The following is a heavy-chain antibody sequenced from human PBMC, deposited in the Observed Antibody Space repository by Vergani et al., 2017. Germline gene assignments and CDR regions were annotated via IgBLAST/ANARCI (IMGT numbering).Heavy chain of an antibody. D-gene: IGHD3-22*01. CDR2: ISSNGGST. CDR3: VKEGYYYDSSGYYPPFDY. J-gene: IGHJ4*02. CDR1: GFTFSSYA. V-gene: IGHV3-64D*06. Sequence: EVQLVESGGGLVQPGGSLRLSCSASGFTFSSYAMHWVRQAPGKGLEYVSAISSNGGSTYYADSVKGRFTISRDNSKNTLYLQMSSLRAEDTAVSYCVKEGYYYDSSGYYPPFDYWGQGTLVTVSS.